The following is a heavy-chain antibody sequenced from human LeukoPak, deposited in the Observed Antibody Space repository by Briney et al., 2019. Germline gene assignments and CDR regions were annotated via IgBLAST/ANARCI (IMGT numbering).Heavy chain of an antibody. Sequence: SETLSLTCAVYGGSFSGYYWSWIRQPPGKGLEWIGEINHSGSTNYNPSLKSRVTISVDTSKNQFSLKLSSVTAADTAVYYCAKLVVPADMNYYYYYMDVWGKGTTVTVSS. CDR2: INHSGST. CDR3: AKLVVPADMNYYYYYMDV. V-gene: IGHV4-34*01. J-gene: IGHJ6*03. CDR1: GGSFSGYY. D-gene: IGHD2-2*01.